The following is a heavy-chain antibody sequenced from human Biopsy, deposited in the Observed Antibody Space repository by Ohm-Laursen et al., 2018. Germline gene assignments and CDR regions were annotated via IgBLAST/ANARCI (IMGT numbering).Heavy chain of an antibody. CDR2: ITQSGST. CDR1: GGSFNGYF. V-gene: IGHV4-34*01. Sequence: GTLSLTCAVYGGSFNGYFWSWIRQPPGKGLEWIGDITQSGSTNYSPSLKSRVTISVDTAKKQFSPSLRSVTAADTAVYYCARESDSSGYYYRDYWGQGTLVTVSS. CDR3: ARESDSSGYYYRDY. J-gene: IGHJ4*02. D-gene: IGHD3-22*01.